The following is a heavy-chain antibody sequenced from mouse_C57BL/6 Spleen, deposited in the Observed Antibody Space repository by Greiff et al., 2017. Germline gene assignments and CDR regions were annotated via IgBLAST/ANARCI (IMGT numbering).Heavy chain of an antibody. D-gene: IGHD2-1*01. J-gene: IGHJ1*03. CDR3: ARGDYGKQNWDFDV. Sequence: EVMLVESGGGLVKPGGSLKLSCAASGFTFSSYAMSWVRQTPEKRLEWVATISDGGSYTYYPANVKGRFTISRDNAKNNLYLQMSHLKSEDTAMYYCARGDYGKQNWDFDVWGTGTTVTVSS. V-gene: IGHV5-4*03. CDR1: GFTFSSYA. CDR2: ISDGGSYT.